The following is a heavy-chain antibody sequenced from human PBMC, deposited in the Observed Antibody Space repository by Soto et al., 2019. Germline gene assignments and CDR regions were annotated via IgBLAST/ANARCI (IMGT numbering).Heavy chain of an antibody. CDR1: GFTFSSYG. V-gene: IGHV3-30*18. D-gene: IGHD3-22*01. CDR2: ISYGGSNK. Sequence: QVQLVESGGGVVQPGRSLRLSCAASGFTFSSYGMHWVRQAPGKGLEWVAVISYGGSNKYYADSVKGRFTISRDNSKNTLYLQMNSLRAEDTAVYYCAKDRYYYDSSGYYYYYYYGMDVWGQGTTVTVSS. J-gene: IGHJ6*02. CDR3: AKDRYYYDSSGYYYYYYYGMDV.